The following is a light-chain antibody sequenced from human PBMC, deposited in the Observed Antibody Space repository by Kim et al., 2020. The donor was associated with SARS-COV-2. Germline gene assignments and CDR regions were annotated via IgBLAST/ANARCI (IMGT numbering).Light chain of an antibody. CDR3: LISYSGSRI. CDR1: TGPVTSGHY. J-gene: IGLJ2*01. CDR2: DTR. V-gene: IGLV7-46*01. Sequence: QAVVTQEPSLTVSPGGTVTLTCGSSTGPVTSGHYPCWFQQKPGQAPTTLISDTRTKHSWTPARFSGSLIGGKAALTLSVAQAEDEAEYYCLISYSGSRIFGGGTQLTVL.